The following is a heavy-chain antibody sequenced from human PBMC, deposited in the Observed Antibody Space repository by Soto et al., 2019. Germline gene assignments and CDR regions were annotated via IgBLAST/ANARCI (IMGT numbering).Heavy chain of an antibody. CDR2: IYYSGST. J-gene: IGHJ6*02. V-gene: IGHV4-59*01. CDR3: ARGEGRAAADTEAPLEHRRYYYYYGMDV. Sequence: SETLSVTCIVAWGTISGYDWSWILQTPGKGLEWIGYIYYSGSTNYNPSLKSRVTISVDTSKNQFSLKLSSVTAADTAVYYCARGEGRAAADTEAPLEHRRYYYYYGMDVWGQGTTVTVSS. CDR1: WGTISGYD. D-gene: IGHD6-13*01.